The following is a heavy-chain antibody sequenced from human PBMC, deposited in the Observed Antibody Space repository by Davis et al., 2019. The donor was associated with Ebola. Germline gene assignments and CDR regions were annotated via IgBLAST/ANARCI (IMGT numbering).Heavy chain of an antibody. J-gene: IGHJ5*02. Sequence: ASVKVSCKASGYTFTNYYMHWVRRAPGQGLEWMGIINPSGGSTSYAQKFQGRVTMTRDTSTSTVYMDLNSLTSEDTAVYYCAAGGTGGADNWFDPWGQGTLVTVSS. CDR3: AAGGTGGADNWFDP. CDR2: INPSGGST. D-gene: IGHD2-8*02. CDR1: GYTFTNYY. V-gene: IGHV1-46*01.